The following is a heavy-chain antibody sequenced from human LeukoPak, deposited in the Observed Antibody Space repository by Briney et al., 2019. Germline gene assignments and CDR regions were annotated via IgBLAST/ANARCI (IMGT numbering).Heavy chain of an antibody. V-gene: IGHV3-7*01. D-gene: IGHD1-20*01. J-gene: IGHJ4*02. CDR3: ARAGNWNDGGYFDY. Sequence: GGSLRLSCAASGFSFSTYWMSWVRQAPGEGLEWVANIKQDGSEKYYVDSVKGRFTISRDNAKSSLYLQMNSLRAEDTAVYYCARAGNWNDGGYFDYWGQGTLVTVSS. CDR1: GFSFSTYW. CDR2: IKQDGSEK.